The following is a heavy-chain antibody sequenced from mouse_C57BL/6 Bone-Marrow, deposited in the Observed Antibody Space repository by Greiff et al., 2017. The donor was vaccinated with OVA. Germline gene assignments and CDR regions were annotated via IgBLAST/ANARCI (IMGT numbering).Heavy chain of an antibody. V-gene: IGHV1-36*01. D-gene: IGHD1-1*01. CDR1: GFTFTDYY. CDR2: VYPYNGGT. J-gene: IGHJ1*03. CDR3: ARGYGSSYWYFDV. Sequence: VQLKQSGPVLVKPGPSVKISCKASGFTFTDYYMHWVKQSHGKSLEWIGLVYPYNGGTSYNQKFKGKATLTVDTSSSTAYMELNSLTSEDSAVYDCARGYGSSYWYFDVWGTGTTVTVSS.